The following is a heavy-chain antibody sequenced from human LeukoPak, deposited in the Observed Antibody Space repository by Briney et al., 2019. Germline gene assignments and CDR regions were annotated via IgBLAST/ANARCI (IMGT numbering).Heavy chain of an antibody. CDR3: ARLHASRAEEFDP. D-gene: IGHD3-16*01. J-gene: IGHJ5*02. Sequence: SETLSLTCTVSGASISSYYWSWIRQPPGKGLEWIGYIYYSGSTNYNPSLKSRVIISLDTSKNQFSPKLTSVTAADAAVYYCARLHASRAEEFDPWGQGTLVTVSS. V-gene: IGHV4-59*01. CDR1: GASISSYY. CDR2: IYYSGST.